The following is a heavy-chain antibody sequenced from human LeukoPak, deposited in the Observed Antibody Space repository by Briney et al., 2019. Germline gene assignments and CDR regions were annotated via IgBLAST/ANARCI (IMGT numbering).Heavy chain of an antibody. D-gene: IGHD1-26*01. CDR2: IYYSGST. CDR3: ARGGATGWPLSWFDP. CDR1: GGXISTYS. Sequence: SETLSLTCTVSGGXISTYSCSWIRQPPGKGLEWIGYIYYSGSTNYNPSLNSRVTISVDTSKNQFSLKLTSMTAADTAVYYCARGGATGWPLSWFDPWGQGTLVTVSS. J-gene: IGHJ5*02. V-gene: IGHV4-59*08.